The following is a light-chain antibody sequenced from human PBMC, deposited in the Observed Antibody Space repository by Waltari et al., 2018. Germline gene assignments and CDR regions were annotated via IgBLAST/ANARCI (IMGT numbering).Light chain of an antibody. CDR1: SSYVGPSNY. V-gene: IGLV2-14*03. J-gene: IGLJ3*02. CDR2: DVS. CDR3: DSYTTISTWV. Sequence: QSALTQPASVSGSPGQSITISCTGTSSYVGPSNYVSWYQQYPGKAPKLIIYDVSYRPSGVSSRFSGSKSGNTASLTISGLQAEDEADYYCDSYTTISTWVFGGGTKLTVL.